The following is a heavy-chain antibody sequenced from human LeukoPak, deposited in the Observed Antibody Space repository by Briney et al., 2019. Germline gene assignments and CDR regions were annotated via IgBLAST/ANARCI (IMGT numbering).Heavy chain of an antibody. D-gene: IGHD2-15*01. Sequence: SETLSLTCAVSGGSISSGGYSWSWIRQPPGKGLEWIGYIYHSGSTYYNPSLKSRVTISVDRSKNQFSLKLSSVTAADTAVYYCARDRGGGVDYWGQGTLATVSS. CDR3: ARDRGGGVDY. V-gene: IGHV4-30-2*01. J-gene: IGHJ4*02. CDR2: IYHSGST. CDR1: GGSISSGGYS.